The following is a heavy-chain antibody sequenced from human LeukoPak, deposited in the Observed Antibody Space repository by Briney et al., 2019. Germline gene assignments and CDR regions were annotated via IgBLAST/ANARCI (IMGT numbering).Heavy chain of an antibody. Sequence: ASVKVSCTASGYTFSSYYMHWVRQAPGQGLEWLGLIDPSSSSTSYAQKFQGRVTMTRDVSTSTVYMELSSLRSDDTAAYYCARQLYSTSSPRVFAYWGQVTLVTVSS. V-gene: IGHV1-46*01. D-gene: IGHD6-6*01. J-gene: IGHJ4*01. CDR2: IDPSSSST. CDR1: GYTFSSYY. CDR3: ARQLYSTSSPRVFAY.